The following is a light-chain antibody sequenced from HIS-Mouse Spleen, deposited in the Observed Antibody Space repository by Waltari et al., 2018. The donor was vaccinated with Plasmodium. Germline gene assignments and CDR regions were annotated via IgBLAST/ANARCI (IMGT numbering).Light chain of an antibody. J-gene: IGLJ2*01. V-gene: IGLV2-11*01. CDR2: DVS. Sequence: QSALTQPRSVSGSPGQSVTISCPGTSSDVGGYNYVPCYQQHPVKAPKLMIYDVSKRPSGVPDRFPGSKSGNTASLTISGLQAEDEADYYCCSYAGSYTVVFGGGTKLTVL. CDR3: CSYAGSYTVV. CDR1: SSDVGGYNY.